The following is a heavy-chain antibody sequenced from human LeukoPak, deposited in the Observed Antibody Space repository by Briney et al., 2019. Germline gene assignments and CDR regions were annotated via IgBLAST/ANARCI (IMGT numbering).Heavy chain of an antibody. J-gene: IGHJ4*02. CDR1: GITLSNYG. CDR2: ISGSGGGT. CDR3: AKRGVVIRVILIGFHKEAYYFDS. Sequence: GGSLRLSCAVSGITLSNYGMSWVRQAPGRGLEWVAGISGSGGGTNYADSLKGRFPISRDNSKKTLYLQMNSLRAEDTAVYFCAKRGVVIRVILIGFHKEAYYFDSWGQGALVTVSS. V-gene: IGHV3-23*01. D-gene: IGHD3-9*01.